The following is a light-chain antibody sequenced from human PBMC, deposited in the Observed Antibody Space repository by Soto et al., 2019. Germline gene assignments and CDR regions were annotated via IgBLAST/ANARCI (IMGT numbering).Light chain of an antibody. CDR1: QSVSNNY. CDR3: QQFSSYPLT. V-gene: IGKV3-20*01. J-gene: IGKJ4*01. Sequence: EVVLTQSPGTLSLSPGKRATLSCRASQSVSNNYLAWYQQKPGQAPRLLIYGASNRATGIPDRFSGSGSGTDFTLTISRLEPEDFAVYYCQQFSSYPLTFGGGTKVDIK. CDR2: GAS.